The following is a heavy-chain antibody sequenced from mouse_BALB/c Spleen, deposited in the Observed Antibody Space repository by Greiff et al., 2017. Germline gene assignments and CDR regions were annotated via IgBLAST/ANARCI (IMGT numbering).Heavy chain of an antibody. Sequence: EVQGVESGGGLVKPGGSLKLSCAASGFAFSSYDMSWVRQTPEKRLEWVAYISSGGGSTYYPDTVKGRFTISRDNAKNTLYLQMSSLKSEDTAMYYCARHEVYDGYHWYFDVWGAGTTVTVSS. D-gene: IGHD2-3*01. J-gene: IGHJ1*01. CDR1: GFAFSSYD. V-gene: IGHV5-12-1*01. CDR2: ISSGGGST. CDR3: ARHEVYDGYHWYFDV.